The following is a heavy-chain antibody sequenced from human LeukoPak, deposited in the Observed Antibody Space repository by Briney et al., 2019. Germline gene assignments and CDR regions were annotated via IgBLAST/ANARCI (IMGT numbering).Heavy chain of an antibody. D-gene: IGHD2-21*01. Sequence: ASVKVSCKASGYTFTRYYMNWVRQAPGQGLEWMGIINPSGGSTSYAQKFQGRVTMTRDTSTSTVYMELSSLRSEDTAVYYCARVANQTFDIWGQGTMVTVSS. V-gene: IGHV1-46*01. J-gene: IGHJ3*02. CDR1: GYTFTRYY. CDR3: ARVANQTFDI. CDR2: INPSGGST.